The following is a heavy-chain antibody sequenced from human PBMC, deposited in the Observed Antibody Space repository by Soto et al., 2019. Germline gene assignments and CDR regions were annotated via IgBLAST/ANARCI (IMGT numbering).Heavy chain of an antibody. Sequence: EVQLVESGGGLVQPGGSLKLSCAASGFTFTSYWMSWVRQGPGKGLEWVANIKQDGSSKYYGDSVKGRFTVSRDNAKSSINLQMDSLREDVRAVFRCARLRFILLEWDFDFWGQGVLVTVSS. CDR3: ARLRFILLEWDFDF. J-gene: IGHJ4*02. CDR1: GFTFTSYW. V-gene: IGHV3-7*05. D-gene: IGHD3-3*01. CDR2: IKQDGSSK.